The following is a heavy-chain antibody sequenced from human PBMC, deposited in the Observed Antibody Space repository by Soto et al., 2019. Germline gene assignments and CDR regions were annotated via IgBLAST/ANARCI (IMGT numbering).Heavy chain of an antibody. CDR1: GYTFTGYF. CDR3: ARARAPGSSSSWVDY. CDR2: INTYSGDT. Sequence: ASVKVSCKASGYTFTGYFMHWVRQAPGQGLEWMGWINTYSGDTNFAQKFQGRITMTRDTSITTAYMEVSRLGSDDTAVYYCARARAPGSSSSWVDYSGEGTRVTVSS. V-gene: IGHV1-2*02. D-gene: IGHD6-6*01. J-gene: IGHJ4*02.